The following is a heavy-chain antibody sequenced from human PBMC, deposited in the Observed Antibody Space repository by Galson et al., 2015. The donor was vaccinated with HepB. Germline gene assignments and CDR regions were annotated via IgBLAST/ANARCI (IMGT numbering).Heavy chain of an antibody. V-gene: IGHV3-30-3*01. CDR1: GFTFSSYT. J-gene: IGHJ6*02. D-gene: IGHD1-14*01. Sequence: SLRLPCAASGFTFSSYTMHWVRQAPGKGLEWVAVISDDRTNKYYTDSVKGRFTISRDNSKKMLYLQMNSLRAEDTAVYYCARGTCISCAMDVWGQGTTVTVSS. CDR3: ARGTCISCAMDV. CDR2: ISDDRTNK.